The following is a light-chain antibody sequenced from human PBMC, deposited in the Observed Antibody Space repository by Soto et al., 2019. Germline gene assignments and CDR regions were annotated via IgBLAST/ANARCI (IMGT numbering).Light chain of an antibody. CDR1: QSVSNTY. CDR3: QQYGRSPGLFT. CDR2: DAS. J-gene: IGKJ3*01. V-gene: IGKV3-20*01. Sequence: EIVLTQSPGTLSLSPGERATLSCRASQSVSNTYLAWYQQKPGQAPRLLIYDASSRATGIPDRFSGSGSGTDFTLTISRLEPEDFAVYYCQQYGRSPGLFTFGPGIKVDIK.